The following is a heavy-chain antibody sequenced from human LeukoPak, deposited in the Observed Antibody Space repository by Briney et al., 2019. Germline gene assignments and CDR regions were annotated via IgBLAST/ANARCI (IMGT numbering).Heavy chain of an antibody. D-gene: IGHD6-13*01. V-gene: IGHV5-51*01. CDR3: ARLTNPGYSSSWYANY. J-gene: IGHJ4*02. CDR1: GYSFTSYW. Sequence: GESLKISCKGSGYSFTSYWIGWVRQMPGKGLEWMGIIYPGDSDTRYSPSFQGQVTISADKSISTAYLQWSSLKASDTAMYYCARLTNPGYSSSWYANYWGQGTLVTISS. CDR2: IYPGDSDT.